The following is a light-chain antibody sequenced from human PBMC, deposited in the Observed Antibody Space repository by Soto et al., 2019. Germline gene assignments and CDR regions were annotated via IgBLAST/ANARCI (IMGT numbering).Light chain of an antibody. CDR1: SSDVGSYNL. J-gene: IGLJ7*01. CDR3: CSYAGGSPYV. CDR2: EDN. V-gene: IGLV2-23*01. Sequence: QSVLTQPASVSGSPGQSITISCTGTSSDVGSYNLVSWYQQYPGKAPKVMIYEDNKRPSGVSNRFSGSKSGNTASLTISALQAEDEADYYCCSYAGGSPYVFGTGTQLTVL.